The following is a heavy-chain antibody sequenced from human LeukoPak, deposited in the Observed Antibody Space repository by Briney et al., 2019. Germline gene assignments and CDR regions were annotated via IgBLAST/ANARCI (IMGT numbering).Heavy chain of an antibody. Sequence: GGSLRLSCAASGFTFSSCAMSWVRQAPGKGLEWVSAISGSGGSTYYADSVKGRFTISRDNSKNTLYLQMNSLRAEDTAVYYCAKGYDFWSGYYQDWFDPWGQGTLVTVSS. J-gene: IGHJ5*02. D-gene: IGHD3-3*01. CDR2: ISGSGGST. CDR3: AKGYDFWSGYYQDWFDP. CDR1: GFTFSSCA. V-gene: IGHV3-23*01.